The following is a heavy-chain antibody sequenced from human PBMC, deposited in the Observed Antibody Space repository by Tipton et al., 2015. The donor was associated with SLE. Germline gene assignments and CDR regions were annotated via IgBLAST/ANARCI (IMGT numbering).Heavy chain of an antibody. V-gene: IGHV6-1*01. D-gene: IGHD3-10*01. CDR1: GDSVSSNNAA. Sequence: LVKPTQTLSLTCAISGDSVSSNNAAWNWIRQSPSRGLEWLGRTYYRSKWYNDYAVSVKSRITINPDTSENQFSLQLNSVTPEDTAMYYCARGRGSRDAFDIWGQGAMVAVSS. CDR3: ARGRGSRDAFDI. CDR2: TYYRSKWYN. J-gene: IGHJ3*02.